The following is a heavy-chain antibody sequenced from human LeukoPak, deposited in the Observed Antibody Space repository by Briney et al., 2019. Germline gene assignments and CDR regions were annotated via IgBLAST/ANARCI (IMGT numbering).Heavy chain of an antibody. CDR1: GFTFSSYA. D-gene: IGHD3-22*01. J-gene: IGHJ4*02. CDR2: IWYDGSNK. CDR3: ARDRPIVVVMQLDY. Sequence: GGSLKLSCAASGFTFSSYAMHWVRQAPGKGLEWVAVIWYDGSNKYYADSVKGRFTISRDNSKNTLYLQMNSLRAEDTAVYYCARDRPIVVVMQLDYWGQGTLVTVSS. V-gene: IGHV3-33*08.